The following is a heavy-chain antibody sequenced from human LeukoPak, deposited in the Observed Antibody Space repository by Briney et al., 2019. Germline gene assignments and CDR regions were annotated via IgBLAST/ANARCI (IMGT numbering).Heavy chain of an antibody. CDR2: IYYSGST. D-gene: IGHD3-9*01. J-gene: IGHJ4*02. V-gene: IGHV4-59*01. Sequence: PSETLSLTCTVSGGSISSYYWSWIRQPPGKGLEWIGYIYYSGSTNYNPSLQSRVTISVDTSKNQFSLKLSSVTAADTAVYYCARGGVVLRYFDWLPFDYWGQGTLVTVSS. CDR3: ARGGVVLRYFDWLPFDY. CDR1: GGSISSYY.